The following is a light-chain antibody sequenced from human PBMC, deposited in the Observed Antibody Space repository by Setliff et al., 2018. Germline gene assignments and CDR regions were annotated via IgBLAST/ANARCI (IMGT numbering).Light chain of an antibody. Sequence: QSVLTQPASVSGSPGQSITIYCIGSSSDIGAYDYVAWYQQHPGKAPKLMIYDVSHRPSGVSHRFSASKSGNTASLTISGLQVEDEADYYCSSYSTRTSLGVFGTGTKVTVL. V-gene: IGLV2-14*03. J-gene: IGLJ1*01. CDR3: SSYSTRTSLGV. CDR1: SSDIGAYDY. CDR2: DVS.